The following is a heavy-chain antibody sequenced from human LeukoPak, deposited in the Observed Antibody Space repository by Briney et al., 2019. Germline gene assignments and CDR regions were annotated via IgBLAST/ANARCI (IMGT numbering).Heavy chain of an antibody. CDR3: AREEARDGSTGYYFDY. J-gene: IGHJ4*02. Sequence: GASVKVSSKASGYTFTNYHIHWVRQAPGQGIEWMGIINPRYGSTTYAQNFQGRVTMTRDMSTSTVCMELSSLRSEDTAVYYCAREEARDGSTGYYFDYWGQGTRLTVSS. V-gene: IGHV1-46*01. D-gene: IGHD5-24*01. CDR2: INPRYGST. CDR1: GYTFTNYH.